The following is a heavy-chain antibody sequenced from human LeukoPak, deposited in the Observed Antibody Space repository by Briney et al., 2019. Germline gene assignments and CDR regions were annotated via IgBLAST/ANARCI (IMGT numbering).Heavy chain of an antibody. V-gene: IGHV4-59*01. J-gene: IGHJ3*02. Sequence: PSGTLSLTCTVSGGSISSYYWSWIRQPPGKGLEWIGYIYYSGSTNYNPSLKSRVTISVDTSKNQFSLKLSSVTAADTAVYYCARPICSSRAACAFDIWGQGTMVTVSS. CDR2: IYYSGST. D-gene: IGHD6-13*01. CDR1: GGSISSYY. CDR3: ARPICSSRAACAFDI.